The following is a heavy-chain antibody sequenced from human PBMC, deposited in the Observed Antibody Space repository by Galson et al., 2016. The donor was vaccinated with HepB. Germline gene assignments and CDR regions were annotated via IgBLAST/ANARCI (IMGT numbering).Heavy chain of an antibody. D-gene: IGHD5-24*01. V-gene: IGHV3-64D*06. CDR2: ISADGTNT. J-gene: IGHJ4*02. Sequence: SLRLSCAVSGFALGAFAMHWVRQTPGRGLESVSSISADGTNTYYADSVKGRFTISRDFSKNTMYLQMSSLRTEDTAVYYCVKDRGRTIRDFDVWGQGTLVTVS. CDR3: VKDRGRTIRDFDV. CDR1: GFALGAFA.